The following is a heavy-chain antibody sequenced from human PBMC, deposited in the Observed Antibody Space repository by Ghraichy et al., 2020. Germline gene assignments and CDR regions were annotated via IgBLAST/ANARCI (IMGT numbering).Heavy chain of an antibody. Sequence: SVKVSCKASGGTFSSYAISWVRQAPGQGLEWMGGIIPIFGTANYAQKFQGRVTITADESTSTAYMELSSLRSEDTAVYYCARVRTLAGAAVTFILGAFDIWGQGTMVTVSS. V-gene: IGHV1-69*13. CDR1: GGTFSSYA. D-gene: IGHD4-17*01. CDR3: ARVRTLAGAAVTFILGAFDI. CDR2: IIPIFGTA. J-gene: IGHJ3*02.